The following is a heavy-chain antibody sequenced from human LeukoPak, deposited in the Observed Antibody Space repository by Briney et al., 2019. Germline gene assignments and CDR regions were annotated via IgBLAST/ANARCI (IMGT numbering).Heavy chain of an antibody. CDR3: ASFAPTTVTTY. D-gene: IGHD4-17*01. J-gene: IGHJ4*02. V-gene: IGHV3-74*01. CDR2: INSDGSST. Sequence: GGSLRLSCAASGFTFSSYWMHWVRQAPGKGLVWVSRINSDGSSTSYADSVKGRFTISRDNAKNTLYLQMNSLRAEDTAVYYCASFAPTTVTTYWGQGTLVTVSS. CDR1: GFTFSSYW.